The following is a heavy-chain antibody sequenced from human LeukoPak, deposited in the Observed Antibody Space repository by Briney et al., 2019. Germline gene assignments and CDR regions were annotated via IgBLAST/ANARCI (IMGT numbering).Heavy chain of an antibody. CDR1: GFTFSSYS. CDR3: ARESHNWNDPYLDY. J-gene: IGHJ4*02. Sequence: GGSLRLSCAASGFTFSSYSMNWVRQAPGKGLEWVSSISSSSSYIYYADSVKGRFTISRDNAKNSLYLQMNSLRAEDTAVYYCARESHNWNDPYLDYWGQGTLVTVSS. CDR2: ISSSSSYI. V-gene: IGHV3-21*01. D-gene: IGHD1-1*01.